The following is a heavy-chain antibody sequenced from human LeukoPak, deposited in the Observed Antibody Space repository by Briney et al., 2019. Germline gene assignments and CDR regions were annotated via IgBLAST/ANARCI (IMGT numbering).Heavy chain of an antibody. CDR1: GFTFDDYT. J-gene: IGHJ4*02. V-gene: IGHV3-43*01. CDR3: AKDTGVYYGSGSYDGYFDY. CDR2: ISWDGGST. Sequence: HPGGSLRLSCAASGFTFDDYTMHWVRQAPGKGLEWVSLISWDGGSTYYADSVKGRFTISRDNSKNSLYLQMNSLRTEDTALYYCAKDTGVYYGSGSYDGYFDYWGQGTLVTVSS. D-gene: IGHD3-10*01.